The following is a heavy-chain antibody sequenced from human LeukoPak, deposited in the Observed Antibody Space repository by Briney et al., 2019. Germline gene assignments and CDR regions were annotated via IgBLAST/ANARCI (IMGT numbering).Heavy chain of an antibody. D-gene: IGHD3-16*01. J-gene: IGHJ2*01. V-gene: IGHV3-74*01. Sequence: GGSLRLFCGASGLTFNTYWIHWVRQAPGKGLVWVSQIKFDGSLASYADSVKGRFTISRDNTKNTLYLQMNSLRSEDTGVYYCVTGHYDSRMYFDLWGRGTLVIVSS. CDR1: GLTFNTYW. CDR2: IKFDGSLA. CDR3: VTGHYDSRMYFDL.